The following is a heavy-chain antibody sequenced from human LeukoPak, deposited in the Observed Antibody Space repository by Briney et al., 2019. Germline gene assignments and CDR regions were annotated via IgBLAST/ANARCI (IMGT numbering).Heavy chain of an antibody. V-gene: IGHV4-59*01. CDR3: ARAKKQDYVWDSYRYAGDVYFDF. J-gene: IGHJ4*02. Sequence: SETLSLTCTVSGGSISSYYWNWIRQPPGKGLKWIGYIYYSGSTNHNPSLKSRVTISVDTSKNQFSLKLNPVIAADTAVYYCARAKKQDYVWDSYRYAGDVYFDFWGQGTLVTVSS. D-gene: IGHD3-16*02. CDR1: GGSISSYY. CDR2: IYYSGST.